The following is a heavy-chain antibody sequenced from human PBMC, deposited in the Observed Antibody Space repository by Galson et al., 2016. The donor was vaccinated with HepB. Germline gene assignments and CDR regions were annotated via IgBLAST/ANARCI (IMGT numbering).Heavy chain of an antibody. CDR1: GYTFSTYA. D-gene: IGHD3-10*01. CDR3: ARDLHPTEQLLWFGELLKY. CDR2: INAGHGNT. J-gene: IGHJ4*02. V-gene: IGHV1-3*01. Sequence: SVKVSCKASGYTFSTYAMHWVRQAPGQRLEWMGWINAGHGNTKYSQKSQGRVTITRDTSASTAYMELSSLRSEDTAVYYCARDLHPTEQLLWFGELLKYWGQGTLVTVSS.